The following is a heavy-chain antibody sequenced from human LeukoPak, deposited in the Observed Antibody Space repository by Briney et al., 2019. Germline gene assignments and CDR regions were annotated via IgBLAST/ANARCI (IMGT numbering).Heavy chain of an antibody. CDR2: IYTSGST. J-gene: IGHJ3*02. D-gene: IGHD1-26*01. CDR3: ASEVGAPDAFDI. Sequence: SETLSLTRTVSGGSISSYYWSWIRQPAGKGLEWLGRIYTSGSTNYNPSLKSRVTMSVDTSKNQFSLKLSSVTAADTAVYYCASEVGAPDAFDIWGQGTMVTVSS. V-gene: IGHV4-4*07. CDR1: GGSISSYY.